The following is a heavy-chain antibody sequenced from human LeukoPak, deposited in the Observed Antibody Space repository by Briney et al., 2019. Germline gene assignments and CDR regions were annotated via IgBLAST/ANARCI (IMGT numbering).Heavy chain of an antibody. CDR1: GFTFSSYS. V-gene: IGHV3-48*04. Sequence: GGSLRLSCAASGFTFSSYSMNWVRQAPGKGLEWVSYISSSSSTIYYADSVKGRFTISRDNAKNSLYLQMNSLRAEDTAVYYCASEGSKADYYYYMDVWGKGTTVTVSS. CDR3: ASEGSKADYYYYMDV. CDR2: ISSSSSTI. J-gene: IGHJ6*03. D-gene: IGHD5/OR15-5a*01.